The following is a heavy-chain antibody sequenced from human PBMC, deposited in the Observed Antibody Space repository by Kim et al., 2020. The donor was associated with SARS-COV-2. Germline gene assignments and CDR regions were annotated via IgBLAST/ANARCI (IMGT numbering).Heavy chain of an antibody. V-gene: IGHV3-13*01. D-gene: IGHD6-13*01. CDR2: FGTAGDA. Sequence: GGSLRLSCAASGFSFRGYGMHWVRQATGKGLEWVSGFGTAGDAYYADSVKGRFTISRDNAKNSLYLQMNSLRVGDTAVYYCARGSAGGWKYSSSWYCLDYWGQGTLVTVSS. CDR1: GFSFRGYG. CDR3: ARGSAGGWKYSSSWYCLDY. J-gene: IGHJ4*02.